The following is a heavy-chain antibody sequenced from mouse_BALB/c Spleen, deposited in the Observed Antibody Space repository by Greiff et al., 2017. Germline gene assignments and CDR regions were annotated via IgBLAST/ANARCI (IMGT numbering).Heavy chain of an antibody. CDR1: GYAFTNYL. J-gene: IGHJ2*01. Sequence: QVQLQQSGAELVRPGTSVKVSCKASGYAFTNYLIEWVKQRPGQGLEWIGVINPGSGGTNYNEKFKGKATLTADKSSSTAYMQLSSLTSDDSAVYFCARRLLRLPLYYFDYWGQGTTLTVSS. CDR3: ARRLLRLPLYYFDY. V-gene: IGHV1-54*01. D-gene: IGHD1-2*01. CDR2: INPGSGGT.